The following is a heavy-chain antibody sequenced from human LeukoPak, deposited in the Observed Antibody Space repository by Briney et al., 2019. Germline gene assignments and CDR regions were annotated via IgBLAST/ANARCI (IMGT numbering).Heavy chain of an antibody. D-gene: IGHD3-9*01. CDR1: GYSFNNYW. J-gene: IGHJ5*02. Sequence: GESLKISCKGSGYSFNNYWNAWVRQMPGKGLEWMGIIYPGDSDTRYSPSFQGLVTISADKSISTAYVQWSSLKASDTAMHYCARLYDILTSNSFDPWGQGTLVTVSS. V-gene: IGHV5-51*01. CDR3: ARLYDILTSNSFDP. CDR2: IYPGDSDT.